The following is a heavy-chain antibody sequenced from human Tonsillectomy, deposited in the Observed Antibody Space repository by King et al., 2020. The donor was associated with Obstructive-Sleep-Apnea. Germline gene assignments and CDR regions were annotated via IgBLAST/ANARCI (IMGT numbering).Heavy chain of an antibody. J-gene: IGHJ5*02. CDR2: IIPILGIA. D-gene: IGHD2-15*01. Sequence: VQLVESGAEVKKPGSSVKVSCKASGGTFSSYAISWVRQAPGQGLEWMGGIIPILGIANYAQKFQGRVTITADKSTSTAYIELSSLRSEDTAVYYCARDNGCSGGSCYLDPWGQGTLVTVSS. V-gene: IGHV1-69*09. CDR1: GGTFSSYA. CDR3: ARDNGCSGGSCYLDP.